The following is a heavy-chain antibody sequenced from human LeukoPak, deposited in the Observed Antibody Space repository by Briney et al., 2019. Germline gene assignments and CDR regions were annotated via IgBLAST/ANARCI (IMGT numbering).Heavy chain of an antibody. CDR3: ARDAAGGRDY. CDR1: GYTFTSYG. J-gene: IGHJ4*02. V-gene: IGHV1-18*01. CDR2: VSTYNGIP. Sequence: ASVKVSCKASGYTFTSYGLSWVRQAPGQGLEWMGWVSTYNGIPTYAQKFQGRVLVTTNTSTSTAYMEVRGLTSDDTAVYYCARDAAGGRDYWGQGTLVTVSS. D-gene: IGHD6-13*01.